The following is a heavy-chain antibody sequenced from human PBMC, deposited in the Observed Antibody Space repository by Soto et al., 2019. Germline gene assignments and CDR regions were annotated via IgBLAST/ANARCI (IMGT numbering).Heavy chain of an antibody. V-gene: IGHV4-31*03. CDR1: GDSIASGGYY. D-gene: IGHD3-10*01. CDR2: IYYSGST. CDR3: ARELLSGWFDP. Sequence: QVRLQESGPGLVKSSQTLSLTCTVSGDSIASGGYYWSWIHQNPGKGLEWIGYIYYSGSTYYNPSLKSRVTMSVDTSKNQFSLTLSSMTAADTAVYYCARELLSGWFDPWGQGTLVTVSS. J-gene: IGHJ5*02.